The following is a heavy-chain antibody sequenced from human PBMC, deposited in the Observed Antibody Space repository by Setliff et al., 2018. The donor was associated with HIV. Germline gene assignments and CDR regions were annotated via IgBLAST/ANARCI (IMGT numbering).Heavy chain of an antibody. CDR3: ASFFGDYGY. Sequence: GGSLRLSCAASGFTFSDYYMSWIRQAPGKGLEWVSYISTGSDYTNYADSVKGRFTISRDNTKNSLYLQMNSLRVEDTAVYYCASFFGDYGYWGHGTQVTVSS. J-gene: IGHJ4*01. CDR2: ISTGSDYT. V-gene: IGHV3-11*03. CDR1: GFTFSDYY. D-gene: IGHD3-10*01.